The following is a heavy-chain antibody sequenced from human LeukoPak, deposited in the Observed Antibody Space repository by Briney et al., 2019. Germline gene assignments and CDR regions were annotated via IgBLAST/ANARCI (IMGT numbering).Heavy chain of an antibody. J-gene: IGHJ3*02. CDR3: AKRQYGDDAFDI. D-gene: IGHD3-10*01. CDR2: ISGSGGST. CDR1: GFTFSSYA. Sequence: PGGSLRLSCSASGFTFSSYAMSWVRQAPGKGLEWVSAISGSGGSTYYADSVKGRFTISRDNSKNTLYLQMNSLRAEDTAVYYCAKRQYGDDAFDIWGQGTMVTVSS. V-gene: IGHV3-23*01.